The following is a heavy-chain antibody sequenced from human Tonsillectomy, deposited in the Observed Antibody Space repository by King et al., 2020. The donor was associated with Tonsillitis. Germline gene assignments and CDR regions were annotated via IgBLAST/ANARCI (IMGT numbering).Heavy chain of an antibody. D-gene: IGHD5-24*01. J-gene: IGHJ3*02. V-gene: IGHV3-9*01. CDR1: GFTFDDYA. CDR3: AKDIGNFEMATKGGNFFYI. CDR2: ISWNSGII. Sequence: VQLVESGGGLVQPGRSLRLSCAASGFTFDDYAIHWVRQAPGKGLEWVSGISWNSGIIVYADSEKGRFTISRDNANNSLYLQMNSLRAEDTALYYCAKDIGNFEMATKGGNFFYIWGQGTIVTVSS.